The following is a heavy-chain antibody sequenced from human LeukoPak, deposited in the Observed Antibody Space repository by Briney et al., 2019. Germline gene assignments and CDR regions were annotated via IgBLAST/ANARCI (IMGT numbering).Heavy chain of an antibody. CDR3: AGEPGD. CDR1: GGSISSGDYY. D-gene: IGHD2-2*01. CDR2: IYYSVNT. V-gene: IGHV4-39*07. Sequence: SETLSLTCTVSGGSISSGDYYWGWIRQPPGKGLEWIGNIYYSVNTHYNPSLKSRVTISVDTSKNEFSLKLTSVTAADTAVYYCAGEPGDWGQGTLVTVSS. J-gene: IGHJ4*02.